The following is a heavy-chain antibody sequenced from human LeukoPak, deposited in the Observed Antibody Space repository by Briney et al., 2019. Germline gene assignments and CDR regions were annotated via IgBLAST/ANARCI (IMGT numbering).Heavy chain of an antibody. J-gene: IGHJ5*02. CDR2: MNPNSGNT. D-gene: IGHD3-22*01. V-gene: IGHV1-8*03. CDR1: GYTFTSYD. CDR3: TRGLKGNYYSGMGTYRWFAP. Sequence: GASVKVSCKASGYTFTSYDINWVRQATGQGLEWMGWMNPNSGNTGYAQKFQGRVTITTDTSISTVYMELSSLRSEDTAVYYCTRGLKGNYYSGMGTYRWFAPWGQGTLVTVSS.